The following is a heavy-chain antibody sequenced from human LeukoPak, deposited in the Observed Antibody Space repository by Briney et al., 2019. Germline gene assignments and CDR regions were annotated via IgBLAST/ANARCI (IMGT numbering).Heavy chain of an antibody. J-gene: IGHJ4*02. CDR1: GVSISSYY. D-gene: IGHD5-24*01. V-gene: IGHV4-59*01. Sequence: SETLSLTCTVSGVSISSYYWSWIRQPPGKGLEWIGCIYYSGSTNYNPSLKSRVTISVDTSKNQFSLKLSSVTAADTAVYYCARDVELWGQGTLVTVSS. CDR2: IYYSGST. CDR3: ARDVEL.